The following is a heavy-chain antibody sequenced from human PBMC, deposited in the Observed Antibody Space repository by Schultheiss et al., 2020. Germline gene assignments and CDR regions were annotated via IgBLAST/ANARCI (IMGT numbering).Heavy chain of an antibody. CDR2: INPNSGGT. Sequence: ASVKVSCKASGYTFTGYYMHWVRQAPGQGLEWMGWINPNSGGTNYAQKFQGRVTMTRDTSISTAYMELSRLRSDDTAVYYCARGGPLYGWLLLLGGDYEQGGMDVWGQGTTVNVYS. CDR1: GYTFTGYY. V-gene: IGHV1-2*02. D-gene: IGHD2-21*02. J-gene: IGHJ6*02. CDR3: ARGGPLYGWLLLLGGDYEQGGMDV.